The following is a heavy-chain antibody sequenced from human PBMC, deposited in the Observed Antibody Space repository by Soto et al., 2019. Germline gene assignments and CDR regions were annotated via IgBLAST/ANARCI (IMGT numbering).Heavy chain of an antibody. CDR1: GYTFTSYY. J-gene: IGHJ6*02. CDR3: ARDPVVAASATDYYYGMDV. CDR2: INPSGGST. D-gene: IGHD6-25*01. V-gene: IGHV1-46*01. Sequence: ASVKVSCKASGYTFTSYYMHWVRQAPGQGLEWMGKINPSGGSTSYAQKFQGRVTMTRDTSTSTVYMELSSLRSEDTAVYYCARDPVVAASATDYYYGMDVWGQGTTVTVSS.